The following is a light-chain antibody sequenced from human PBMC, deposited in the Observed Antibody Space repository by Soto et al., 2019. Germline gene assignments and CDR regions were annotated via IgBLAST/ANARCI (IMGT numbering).Light chain of an antibody. CDR2: DAS. Sequence: EIVLTQSPATLSLSPVERATLSCRASQSVSGYLAWYQQKPGQAPRLLIYDASSRATGIPARFSGTGSGTDFTLTIGSLEPEDFAVYYCQQRSNWPPSITFGQGTRLEIK. V-gene: IGKV3-11*01. J-gene: IGKJ5*01. CDR1: QSVSGY. CDR3: QQRSNWPPSIT.